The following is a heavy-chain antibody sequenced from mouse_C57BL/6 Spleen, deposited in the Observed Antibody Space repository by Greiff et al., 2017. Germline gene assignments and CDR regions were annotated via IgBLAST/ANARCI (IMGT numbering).Heavy chain of an antibody. V-gene: IGHV1-69*01. J-gene: IGHJ1*03. Sequence: QVQLQQPGAELVMPGASVKLSCKASGYTFTSYWMHWVKQRPGQGLEWIGEIDPSDSYTNYNQTFKGKSTLTVDKSSSTAYMQLSRRTSEDSAVYYFARLRGYFDVWGTGTTGTVSS. CDR1: GYTFTSYW. CDR3: ARLRGYFDV. CDR2: IDPSDSYT. D-gene: IGHD1-1*01.